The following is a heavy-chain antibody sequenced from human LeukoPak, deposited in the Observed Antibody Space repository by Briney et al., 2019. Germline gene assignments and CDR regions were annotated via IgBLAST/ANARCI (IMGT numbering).Heavy chain of an antibody. CDR2: INTDGRST. V-gene: IGHV3-74*01. D-gene: IGHD6-25*01. Sequence: GGSLRLSCAASGFTFSSYWLHWVRQAPGKGLVWVSRINTDGRSTSYVDSVKGRFTISRDNAKNTLYLQMNRLRAEDTAVYYCARLAVDSSDFWGQGTLVTVSS. J-gene: IGHJ4*02. CDR3: ARLAVDSSDF. CDR1: GFTFSSYW.